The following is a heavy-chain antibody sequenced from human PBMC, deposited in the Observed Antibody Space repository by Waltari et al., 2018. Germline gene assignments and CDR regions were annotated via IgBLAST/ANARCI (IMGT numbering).Heavy chain of an antibody. Sequence: QVQLQESGPGLVKPSQTLSLTCTVSGGSISSGGYYWSWIRQHPGKGLAWIGYIYYRGSTFYNPSLKSRVTITVDTSKNQFSLKLSSVTAADTAVYYCARVSSSGYYCDYWGQGTLVTVSS. CDR2: IYYRGST. J-gene: IGHJ4*02. CDR3: ARVSSSGYYCDY. CDR1: GGSISSGGYY. V-gene: IGHV4-31*03. D-gene: IGHD3-22*01.